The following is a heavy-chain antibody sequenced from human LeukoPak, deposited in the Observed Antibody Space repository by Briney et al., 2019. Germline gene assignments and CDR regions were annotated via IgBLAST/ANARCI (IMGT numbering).Heavy chain of an antibody. J-gene: IGHJ4*02. Sequence: GGSLRLSCAASGFTFSSYAMSWVRQAPGKGLEWVSAISGSGGSTYYADSVKGRFTISRDNSKNTLYLQMNSLRAEDTAVHYCAKDLLHYDFWSGYPWGAFDYWGQGTLVTVSS. CDR1: GFTFSSYA. D-gene: IGHD3-3*01. CDR3: AKDLLHYDFWSGYPWGAFDY. V-gene: IGHV3-23*01. CDR2: ISGSGGST.